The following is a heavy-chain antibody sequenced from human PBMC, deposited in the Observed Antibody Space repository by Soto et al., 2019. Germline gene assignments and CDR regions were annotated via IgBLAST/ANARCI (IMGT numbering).Heavy chain of an antibody. V-gene: IGHV3-33*01. CDR1: GFRNYG. CDR3: ARDRGDFGSGGSVFDY. CDR2: IWHDGSKK. Sequence: QVQLVVSGGGVVQPGRSLRLSCAASGFRNYGMHWVRQAPGKGLEWVALIWHDGSKKHYADSVKGRFTISRDDSKNTVELQMNSLRADDTAVYYCARDRGDFGSGGSVFDYWGQGTLVTVSS. J-gene: IGHJ4*02. D-gene: IGHD3-10*01.